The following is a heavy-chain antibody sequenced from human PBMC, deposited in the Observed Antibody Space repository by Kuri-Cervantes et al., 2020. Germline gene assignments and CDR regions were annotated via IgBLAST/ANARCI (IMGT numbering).Heavy chain of an antibody. Sequence: SVKVSCKASGGTFSSYAISWVRQAPGQGLEWMGGIIPIFGTANYAQKFQGRVTITADESTSTAYMELSSLRSEDTAVYYCSRGSTISRDYYDSSGRRFDYWGQGTLVTVSS. CDR3: SRGSTISRDYYDSSGRRFDY. CDR2: IIPIFGTA. CDR1: GGTFSSYA. V-gene: IGHV1-69*13. J-gene: IGHJ4*02. D-gene: IGHD3-22*01.